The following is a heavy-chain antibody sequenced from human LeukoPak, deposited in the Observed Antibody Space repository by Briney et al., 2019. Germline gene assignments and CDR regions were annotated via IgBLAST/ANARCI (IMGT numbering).Heavy chain of an antibody. V-gene: IGHV3-30*04. CDR1: GFTFSSYD. CDR2: ISYDGSIK. J-gene: IGHJ4*02. D-gene: IGHD5-12*01. Sequence: GGSLRLSCAASGFTFSSYDMNWVRQVPGRGLEWLALISYDGSIKYYADSVKGRFTISRDNSKNTFYLQLNTLRADDTAMYYCARDPTRGHGRFMSEGQFDYWGQGNLVTVSS. CDR3: ARDPTRGHGRFMSEGQFDY.